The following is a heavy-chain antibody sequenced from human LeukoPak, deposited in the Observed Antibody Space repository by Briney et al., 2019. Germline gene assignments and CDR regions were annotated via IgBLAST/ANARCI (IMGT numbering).Heavy chain of an antibody. CDR2: ISSNGGST. CDR3: VKGPYYDILTGYSFDY. Sequence: GGSLRLSCSASGFTFSSYAMHWVHQAPGKGLEYVSAISSNGGSTYYADSVKGRFTISRDNSKNTLYLQMSSLRAEDTAVYYCVKGPYYDILTGYSFDYWGQGTLVTVSS. CDR1: GFTFSSYA. D-gene: IGHD3-9*01. V-gene: IGHV3-64D*06. J-gene: IGHJ4*02.